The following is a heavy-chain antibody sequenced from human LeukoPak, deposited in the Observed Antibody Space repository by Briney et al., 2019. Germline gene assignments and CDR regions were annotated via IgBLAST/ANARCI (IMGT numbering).Heavy chain of an antibody. CDR1: GFTFSSYS. CDR2: ISSSSSYI. CDR3: ARETRGYYFDY. Sequence: GGSLRLSCAASGFTFSSYSMNWVRQAPGKGLGWVSSISSSSSYIYYADSVKGRFTISRDNAKNSLYLQMNSLRAEDTAVYYCARETRGYYFDYWGQGTLVTVSS. J-gene: IGHJ4*02. V-gene: IGHV3-21*01.